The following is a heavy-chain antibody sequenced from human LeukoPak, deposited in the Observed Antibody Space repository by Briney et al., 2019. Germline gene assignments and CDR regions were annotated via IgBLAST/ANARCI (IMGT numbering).Heavy chain of an antibody. Sequence: PGGSLRLSCAASGVTFSSYWMHWVRQAPGKGLVWVSRINSDGSGTSYADSVKGRFTISRDNAKNTLYLQMNGLRAEDTAVYYCARAVAGGFDYWGQGTLVTVSS. CDR2: INSDGSGT. J-gene: IGHJ4*02. D-gene: IGHD6-19*01. CDR3: ARAVAGGFDY. CDR1: GVTFSSYW. V-gene: IGHV3-74*01.